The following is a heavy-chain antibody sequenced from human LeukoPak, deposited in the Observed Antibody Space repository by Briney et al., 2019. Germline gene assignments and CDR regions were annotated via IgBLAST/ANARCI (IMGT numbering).Heavy chain of an antibody. CDR3: ARAVVVTATKYNWFDP. D-gene: IGHD2-21*02. CDR2: IYYSGST. Sequence: PSETLSLTCTVSGGSISSYYWSWIRQPPGKGLEWIGYIYYSGSTNYNPSLKSRVTISVDTSKNQFSLKLSSVTAADTAVYYCARAVVVTATKYNWFDPWGQGTLVTVSS. J-gene: IGHJ5*02. V-gene: IGHV4-59*12. CDR1: GGSISSYY.